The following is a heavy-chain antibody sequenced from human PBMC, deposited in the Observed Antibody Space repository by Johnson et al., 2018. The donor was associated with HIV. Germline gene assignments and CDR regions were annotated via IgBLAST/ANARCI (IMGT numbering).Heavy chain of an antibody. Sequence: VQLVESGGGVVQPGGSLRLSCAASGFTFSSYGMHWVRQGTGKGLEWVSDIGTAGDTYYPGSVKGRFTISRDNAKNTLYLQMNSLRAEDTAVYYCARDRADSSSWFTAFDIWGQGTMVTVSS. V-gene: IGHV3-13*01. J-gene: IGHJ3*02. CDR3: ARDRADSSSWFTAFDI. CDR2: IGTAGDT. D-gene: IGHD6-13*01. CDR1: GFTFSSYG.